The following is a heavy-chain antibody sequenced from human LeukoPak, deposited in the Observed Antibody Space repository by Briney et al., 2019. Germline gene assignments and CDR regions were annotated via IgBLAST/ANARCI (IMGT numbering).Heavy chain of an antibody. J-gene: IGHJ4*02. CDR1: GFTFSSYS. CDR2: ISSSSSYI. CDR3: ATGGKNIAAAGTGY. Sequence: PGGSLRLXCAASGFTFSSYSMNWVRQAPGKVLEWVSSISSSSSYIYYADSVKGRFTISRDNAKNSLYLQMNSLRAEDTAVYYCATGGKNIAAAGTGYWGQGTLVTVSS. V-gene: IGHV3-21*01. D-gene: IGHD6-13*01.